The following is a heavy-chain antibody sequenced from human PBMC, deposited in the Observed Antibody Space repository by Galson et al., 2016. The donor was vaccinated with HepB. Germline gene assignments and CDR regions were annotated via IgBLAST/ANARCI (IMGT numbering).Heavy chain of an antibody. CDR1: GFRFSNYA. CDR3: ARYQRVAGTYYFDY. Sequence: SLRLSCAASGFRFSNYAMSWVRQAPGKGLEWVSVISVSSNNKCYADSVKGRFAVSRDDPENTVYLQMSSLRAEDTAVYYCARYQRVAGTYYFDYWGQGTLVTVSS. J-gene: IGHJ4*02. CDR2: ISVSSNNK. V-gene: IGHV3-23*01. D-gene: IGHD2-2*01.